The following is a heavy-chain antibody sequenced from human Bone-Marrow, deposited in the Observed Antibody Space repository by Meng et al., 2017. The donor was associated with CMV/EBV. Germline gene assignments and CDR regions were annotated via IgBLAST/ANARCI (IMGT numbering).Heavy chain of an antibody. CDR1: GFTFSNAW. Sequence: EGHVVEAGGASVKPGGSLSLSCAGSGFTFSNAWMSWVRQAPGKGLEWVGRIKSRTDGETADYNAPVKGRFTISRDDSKNTLYLQMNSLKTEDTAIYYCIWNDLGDYWGQGTLVTVSS. CDR2: IKSRTDGETA. D-gene: IGHD1-1*01. CDR3: IWNDLGDY. J-gene: IGHJ4*02. V-gene: IGHV3-15*02.